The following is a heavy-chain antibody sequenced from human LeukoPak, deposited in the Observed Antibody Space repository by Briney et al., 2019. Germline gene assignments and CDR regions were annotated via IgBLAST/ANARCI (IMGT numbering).Heavy chain of an antibody. D-gene: IGHD6-19*01. V-gene: IGHV4-34*01. CDR3: ARDLRRAVAGHYYYFGMDV. Sequence: AAQTLSLTCAVYGVSFSGYYWSWVRQPPGKGLEWLGEINDSGSTNYNPSLKSRVTISVDTSKHQFSLKLSSVAAADTAVYYCARDLRRAVAGHYYYFGMDVWGKGPTVSVPS. CDR2: INDSGST. CDR1: GVSFSGYY. J-gene: IGHJ6*04.